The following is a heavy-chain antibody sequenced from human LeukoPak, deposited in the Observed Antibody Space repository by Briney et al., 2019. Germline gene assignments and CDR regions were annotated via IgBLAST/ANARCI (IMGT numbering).Heavy chain of an antibody. V-gene: IGHV3-23*01. CDR1: GFTFSSYA. D-gene: IGHD1-7*01. Sequence: GGSLRLSGAASGFTFSSYAMSWVRQAPGKGLEWVSAISGSGGSTYYADSVKGRFTISRDNSKNTLYLQMGSLRAEDMAVYYCATTGTTGNANDYWGQGTLVTVSS. CDR2: ISGSGGST. CDR3: ATTGTTGNANDY. J-gene: IGHJ4*02.